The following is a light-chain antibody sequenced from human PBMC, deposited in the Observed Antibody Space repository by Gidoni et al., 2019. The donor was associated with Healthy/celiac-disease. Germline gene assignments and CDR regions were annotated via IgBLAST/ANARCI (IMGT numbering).Light chain of an antibody. Sequence: DIVLTQTPLSLSVTPRQPASISCKSSQRLLHSDGKTYLYWYLQKPGEPPPLLIYEVSNRFSGVPDRFSGSGSGKDFTLKISRVEAEDVGVYYCMQRRQLPRPQTFGQGTKLEIK. CDR2: EVS. V-gene: IGKV2D-29*01. CDR3: MQRRQLPRPQT. CDR1: QRLLHSDGKTY. J-gene: IGKJ2*01.